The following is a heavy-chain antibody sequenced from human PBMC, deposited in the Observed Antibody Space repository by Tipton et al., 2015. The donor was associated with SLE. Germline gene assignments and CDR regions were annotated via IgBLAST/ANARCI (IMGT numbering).Heavy chain of an antibody. CDR2: ISDGGGT. Sequence: TLSLTCFVSGGSISTNYWIWIRQPPGKGLEWIGYISDGGGTNYNPSLKSRVTISIDPAKNQFSLKLTSVTAADTAVYYCARGMVTWRGAIIGVDVWGQGTTVNVSS. CDR1: GGSISTNY. V-gene: IGHV4-59*08. J-gene: IGHJ6*02. D-gene: IGHD2-21*02. CDR3: ARGMVTWRGAIIGVDV.